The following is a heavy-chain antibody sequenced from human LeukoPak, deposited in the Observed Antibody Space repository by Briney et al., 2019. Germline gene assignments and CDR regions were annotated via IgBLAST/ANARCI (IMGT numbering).Heavy chain of an antibody. V-gene: IGHV4-59*01. CDR3: ARAPSAKNSSPYFFDY. D-gene: IGHD6-6*01. Sequence: PSETLSLTCTVSGGSISTYYWSWIRQPPGKGLEWIGYIYYSGSTNYNPSLKSRVTISVDTPKNQFSLKLSSVTAADTAVYYCARAPSAKNSSPYFFDYWGQGTLVTVSS. CDR2: IYYSGST. J-gene: IGHJ4*02. CDR1: GGSISTYY.